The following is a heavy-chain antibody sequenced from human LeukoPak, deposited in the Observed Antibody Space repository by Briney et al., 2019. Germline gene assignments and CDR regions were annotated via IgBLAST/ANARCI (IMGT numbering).Heavy chain of an antibody. CDR1: GASISSGLHY. V-gene: IGHV4-61*02. CDR2: IYTSGST. CDR3: ARDPKGGRGFDY. J-gene: IGHJ4*02. D-gene: IGHD1-26*01. Sequence: SETLSLTCTVSGASISSGLHYWNWIRQPAGKGLEWIGRIYTSGSTNYNPSLKSRVTISVDTSKNQFSLKLSSVTAADTAVYYCARDPKGGRGFDYWGQGTLVTVSS.